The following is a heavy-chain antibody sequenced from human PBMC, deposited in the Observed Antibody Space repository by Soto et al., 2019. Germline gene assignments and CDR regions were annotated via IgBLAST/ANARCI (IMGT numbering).Heavy chain of an antibody. CDR2: ISAYNGNT. Sequence: ASVKVSCKASGYTFTSYGISWVRQAPGQGLEWMGWISAYNGNTNYAQKLQGRVTMTTDTSTSTAYMELRSLRSDDTAVYYCASDIVVVTAASFAIWGQGTMVPVAS. CDR1: GYTFTSYG. CDR3: ASDIVVVTAASFAI. D-gene: IGHD2-2*01. J-gene: IGHJ3*02. V-gene: IGHV1-18*01.